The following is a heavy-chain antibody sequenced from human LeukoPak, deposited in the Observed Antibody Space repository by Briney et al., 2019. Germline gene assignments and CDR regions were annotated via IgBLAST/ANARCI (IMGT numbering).Heavy chain of an antibody. V-gene: IGHV3-48*03. CDR3: GRDSGGYFDY. D-gene: IGHD3-16*01. CDR2: ISSSGSTI. J-gene: IGHJ4*02. Sequence: GGSLRLSCAASGFTFSSYEMNWVRQAPGKGREWVSYISSSGSTIYYADSVKGRFTISRDNAKSSLCLQMNRLSAEERAVYYCGRDSGGYFDYWGQGTLVTVSS. CDR1: GFTFSSYE.